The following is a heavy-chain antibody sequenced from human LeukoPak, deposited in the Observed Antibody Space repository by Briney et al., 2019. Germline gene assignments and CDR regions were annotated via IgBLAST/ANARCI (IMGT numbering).Heavy chain of an antibody. CDR3: AIDPYYYDGSGSLDY. D-gene: IGHD3-22*01. J-gene: IGHJ4*02. Sequence: GESLKISCKGSGYSLTNYWIGWVRQMPGKGLEWMGIIYPGDSDTRYSPSFQGQVTISADKSISTAYLQWSSLKASDTAMYYCAIDPYYYDGSGSLDYWGQGTLVTVSS. V-gene: IGHV5-51*01. CDR1: GYSLTNYW. CDR2: IYPGDSDT.